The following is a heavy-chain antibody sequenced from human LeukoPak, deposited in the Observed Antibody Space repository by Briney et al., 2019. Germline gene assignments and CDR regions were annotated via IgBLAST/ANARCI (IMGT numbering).Heavy chain of an antibody. J-gene: IGHJ4*02. CDR2: INPNSGGT. CDR3: ARDGGYGSGSPIDY. CDR1: GYTFTGYY. V-gene: IGHV1-2*02. Sequence: ASVKVSCKASGYTFTGYYMHWVRQAPGQGLGWMGWINPNSGGTNYAQKFQGRVTMTRDTSISTAYMELSRLRSDDTAVYYCARDGGYGSGSPIDYWGQGTLVTVSS. D-gene: IGHD3-10*01.